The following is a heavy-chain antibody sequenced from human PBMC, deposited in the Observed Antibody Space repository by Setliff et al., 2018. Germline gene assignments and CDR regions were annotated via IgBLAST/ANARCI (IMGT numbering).Heavy chain of an antibody. V-gene: IGHV4-39*07. J-gene: IGHJ4*02. CDR3: ARYRNYFDSSGQTQYYFDY. D-gene: IGHD3-22*01. Sequence: SETLSLTCTVSGGSISTKNYYWGWIRQPPGKGLEWIGTSESTYNNPSFKSRLTISVDTSKNQFSLNLNSVTAAATAVYYCARYRNYFDSSGQTQYYFDYWGQGTLVTVSS. CDR1: GGSISTKNYY. CDR2: SEST.